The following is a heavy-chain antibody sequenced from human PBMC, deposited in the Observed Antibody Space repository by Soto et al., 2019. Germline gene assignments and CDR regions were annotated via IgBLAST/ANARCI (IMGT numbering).Heavy chain of an antibody. CDR2: TKYRSRWYN. Sequence: SQTLSLTCAISGDSVSGSIVAWHWIRQSPSRGLEWLGRTKYRSRWYNDLAVSVKSRISLTPVTSKNLFSLYLYSVPPEDTAMYYCARQPGVRGLDRFHYWGQETQVTVS. V-gene: IGHV6-1*01. D-gene: IGHD3-10*02. CDR1: GDSVSGSIVA. CDR3: ARQPGVRGLDRFHY. J-gene: IGHJ4*02.